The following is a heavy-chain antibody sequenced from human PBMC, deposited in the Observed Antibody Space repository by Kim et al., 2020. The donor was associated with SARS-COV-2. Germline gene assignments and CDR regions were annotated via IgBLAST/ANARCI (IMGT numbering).Heavy chain of an antibody. J-gene: IGHJ6*01. CDR2: ISYDGSNK. CDR1: GFTFSSYA. CDR3: ARDLSYCSGGSCYLYYY. V-gene: IGHV3-30*04. Sequence: WGSLRLSCAASGFTFSSYAMHWVRQAPGKGLEWVAVISYDGSNKYYADSVKGRFTISRDNSKNTLYLQMNSLRAEDTAVYYCARDLSYCSGGSCYLYYY. D-gene: IGHD2-15*01.